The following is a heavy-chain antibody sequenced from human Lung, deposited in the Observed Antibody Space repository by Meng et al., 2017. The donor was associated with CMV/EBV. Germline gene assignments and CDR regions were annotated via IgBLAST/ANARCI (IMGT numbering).Heavy chain of an antibody. CDR2: SRNKASSYTT. J-gene: IGHJ4*02. CDR3: ARDNSATRYFDY. CDR1: GFTFGDHY. D-gene: IGHD2/OR15-2a*01. V-gene: IGHV3-72*01. Sequence: GGSXRLXCTASGFTFGDHYIDWVRQAPGKGLEWVARSRNKASSYTTEYAASVRGRFTISRDESGNSLDLQMTSLKTEDTAVYYCARDNSATRYFDYWGQGXLVTVSS.